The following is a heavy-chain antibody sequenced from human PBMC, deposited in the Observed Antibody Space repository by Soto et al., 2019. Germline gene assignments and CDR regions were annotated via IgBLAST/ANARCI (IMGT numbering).Heavy chain of an antibody. CDR3: ARVVTHRDGYNLAFDY. D-gene: IGHD5-12*01. V-gene: IGHV4-59*01. J-gene: IGHJ4*02. Sequence: KQSQTLSLTCTVSGGSISSYYWSWIRQPPGKGLEWIGYIYYSGSTNYNPSLKSRVTISVDTSKNQFSLKLSSVTAADTAVYYCARVVTHRDGYNLAFDYWGQGTLVTVSS. CDR1: GGSISSYY. CDR2: IYYSGST.